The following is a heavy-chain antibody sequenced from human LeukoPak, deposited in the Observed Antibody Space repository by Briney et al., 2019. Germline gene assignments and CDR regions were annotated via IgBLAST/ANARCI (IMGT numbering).Heavy chain of an antibody. D-gene: IGHD5-24*01. CDR2: IKPDGSEI. V-gene: IGHV3-7*01. CDR3: ATDKVEGPTKFDS. Sequence: QTGGSLRLSSAGSGFTFSSYWMSWVRQAPGKGLEWVANIKPDGSEIYYVDSVKGRFTISRDNAKNAVYLHMNSLRPEDTAIYYCATDKVEGPTKFDSWGQGIRVTVSS. J-gene: IGHJ5*01. CDR1: GFTFSSYW.